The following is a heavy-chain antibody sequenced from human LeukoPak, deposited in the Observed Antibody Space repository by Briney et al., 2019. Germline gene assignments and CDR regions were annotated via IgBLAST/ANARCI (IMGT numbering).Heavy chain of an antibody. V-gene: IGHV3-74*01. CDR1: GFTFSSYW. D-gene: IGHD2-15*01. Sequence: AGGSLRLSCAASGFTFSSYWMHWVRQAPGKGLVWVSHINNDGSNTNYADSVKGRFTISRDNAKNTLYLQMSSLRAEDTAVYYCASGGGSVAAWRWGQGTLVTVSS. CDR2: INNDGSNT. J-gene: IGHJ4*02. CDR3: ASGGGSVAAWR.